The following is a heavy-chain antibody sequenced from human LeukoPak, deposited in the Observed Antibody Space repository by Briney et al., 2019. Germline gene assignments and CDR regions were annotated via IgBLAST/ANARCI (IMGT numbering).Heavy chain of an antibody. J-gene: IGHJ3*02. CDR1: GGSISSYY. Sequence: PSETLSLTCTVSGGSISSYYWSWIRQPPGKGLEWIGYIYYSGSTNYNPSLKSRVTISVDTPKNQFSLKLSSVTAADTAVYYCARAVDTATDAFDIWGQGTMVTVSS. CDR3: ARAVDTATDAFDI. CDR2: IYYSGST. V-gene: IGHV4-59*08. D-gene: IGHD5-18*01.